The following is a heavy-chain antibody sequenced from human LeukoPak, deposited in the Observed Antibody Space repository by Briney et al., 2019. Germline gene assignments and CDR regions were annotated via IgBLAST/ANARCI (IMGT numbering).Heavy chain of an antibody. J-gene: IGHJ4*02. V-gene: IGHV1-8*01. CDR2: MNPNSGNT. CDR1: GYTFTSYD. CDR3: ARIPGITAAAYDY. D-gene: IGHD6-13*01. Sequence: VASVKVSCKASGYTFTSYDINWVRQATGQGLEWMGWMNPNSGNTGYAQKFQGRVTMTRNTSISTAYMELSSLRSEDTAVYYCARIPGITAAAYDYWGQGTLVTVSS.